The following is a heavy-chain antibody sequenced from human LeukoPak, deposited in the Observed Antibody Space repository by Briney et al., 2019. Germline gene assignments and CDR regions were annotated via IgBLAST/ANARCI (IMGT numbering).Heavy chain of an antibody. CDR2: VRSKIYGGTP. CDR3: TRDQTPYY. Sequence: GGSLRLSCAASGFTFSSYSMNWVRQAPGKGLEWVGFVRSKIYGGTPEYAASVKGRFTISRDDSKGIAYLQMNSLKTEDTAVYYCTRDQTPYYWGQGTLVTVSS. J-gene: IGHJ4*02. V-gene: IGHV3-49*04. CDR1: GFTFSSYS.